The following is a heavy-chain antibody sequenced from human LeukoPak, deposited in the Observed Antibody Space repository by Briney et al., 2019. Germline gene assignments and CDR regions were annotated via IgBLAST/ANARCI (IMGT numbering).Heavy chain of an antibody. CDR1: GGSISSGGYY. CDR2: IYHSGST. CDR3: ARGGRAFDI. J-gene: IGHJ3*02. Sequence: SETLSLTCTVSGGSISSGGYYWSWIRQPPGKGLEWIGYIYHSGSTYYNPSLKSRVTISVDRSKNQFSLKLSSVTAADTAVYYCARGGRAFDIWGQGTMVTVSS. V-gene: IGHV4-30-2*01.